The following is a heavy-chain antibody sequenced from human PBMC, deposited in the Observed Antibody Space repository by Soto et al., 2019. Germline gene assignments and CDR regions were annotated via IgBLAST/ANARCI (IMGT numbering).Heavy chain of an antibody. D-gene: IGHD5-18*01. CDR1: GFSFTTYA. Sequence: GGSLRLSCAASGFSFTTYAMHWVRQAPGKGLEWVVVISDDGSIKYYADSVKGRFTISRDNSKNTFYLQMNSLRGDDTALYYCARAIETAMDPCDYWGQGALVTVSS. J-gene: IGHJ4*02. CDR2: ISDDGSIK. V-gene: IGHV3-30-3*01. CDR3: ARAIETAMDPCDY.